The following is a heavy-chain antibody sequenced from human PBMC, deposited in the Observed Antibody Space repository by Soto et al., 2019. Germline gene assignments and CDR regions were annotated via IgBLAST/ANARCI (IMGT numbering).Heavy chain of an antibody. J-gene: IGHJ6*02. CDR3: ARDRVQGVATGHYNLIEV. CDR1: CSQFSDCG. D-gene: IGHD5-12*01. CDR2: ISAYTGNT. Sequence: APVEIASKASCSQFSDCGIRCLRQPPGQGLQWMGWISAYTGNTNYAQKFQGRVSMTIDTSTNTAYMDLRSLRSDDTAVYYCARDRVQGVATGHYNLIEVWRLRTTVTVSS. V-gene: IGHV1-18*01.